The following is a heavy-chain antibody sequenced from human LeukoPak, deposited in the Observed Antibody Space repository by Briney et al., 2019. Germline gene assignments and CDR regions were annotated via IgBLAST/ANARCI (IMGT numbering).Heavy chain of an antibody. V-gene: IGHV3-74*01. CDR3: ARASDWGPDY. CDR1: GFTVSSNH. J-gene: IGHJ4*02. Sequence: GGSLRLSCVASGFTVSSNHMSWVRQASGKGLVWVSRINSDGSSTSYADSVKGRFTISRDNAKNTLYLQMNSLRAEDTAVYYCARASDWGPDYWGQGTLVTVSS. D-gene: IGHD7-27*01. CDR2: INSDGSST.